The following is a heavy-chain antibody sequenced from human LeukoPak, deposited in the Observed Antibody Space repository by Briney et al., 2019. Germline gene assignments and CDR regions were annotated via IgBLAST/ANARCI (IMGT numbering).Heavy chain of an antibody. J-gene: IGHJ4*02. CDR3: ARRAMAYFDY. Sequence: GESLKISCKGSGYRFSSYWIGWVRQMPGKGLEWMGILYPGDSDTRYNPSFQGQVTISADKSISTAYLQWSSLKASDTAMYYCARRAMAYFDYWGQGTLVTVSS. CDR2: LYPGDSDT. CDR1: GYRFSSYW. V-gene: IGHV5-51*01. D-gene: IGHD5-18*01.